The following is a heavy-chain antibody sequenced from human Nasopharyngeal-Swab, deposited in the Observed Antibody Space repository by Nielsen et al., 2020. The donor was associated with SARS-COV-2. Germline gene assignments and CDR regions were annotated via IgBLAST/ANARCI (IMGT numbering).Heavy chain of an antibody. CDR3: SGHYFDFWSGYHPLDY. CDR2: IRSKANNYAT. Sequence: GGSLRLSCAASGFSFSGSAMHWVRQASGKGLEWLGRIRSKANNYATSYAASVEGKFTISRDDSKNTAYLQMNSLITEDTAVYFCSGHYFDFWSGYHPLDYWGQAALVTVSS. J-gene: IGHJ4*02. CDR1: GFSFSGSA. D-gene: IGHD3-3*01. V-gene: IGHV3-73*01.